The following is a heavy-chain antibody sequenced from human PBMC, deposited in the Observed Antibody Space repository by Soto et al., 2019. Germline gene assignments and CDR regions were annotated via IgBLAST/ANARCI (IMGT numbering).Heavy chain of an antibody. D-gene: IGHD3-22*01. CDR1: GFTFSNYA. CDR3: AKARYYDSTGYLYYFDY. Sequence: GGSLRLSCAASGFTFSNYAMSWVRQAPGKGLEWVSSITGSGDYTYYADSVKGRFTISRDNSKNTLYLQMNSLRAEDTAVYYCAKARYYDSTGYLYYFDYWGQGTLVTVSS. CDR2: ITGSGDYT. J-gene: IGHJ4*02. V-gene: IGHV3-23*01.